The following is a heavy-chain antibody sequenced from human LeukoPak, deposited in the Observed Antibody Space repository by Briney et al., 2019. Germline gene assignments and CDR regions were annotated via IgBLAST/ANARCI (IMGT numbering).Heavy chain of an antibody. Sequence: SETLSLTCAVYGGSFSGYYWSWIRQPPGKGLEWIGEINHSGSTNYNPSLKSRVTISVDTSKNQFSLKLSSVTAADTAVYYCARGEGRNYGASYYGMDVWGQGTTVTVSS. CDR1: GGSFSGYY. CDR3: ARGEGRNYGASYYGMDV. D-gene: IGHD4-17*01. J-gene: IGHJ6*02. CDR2: INHSGST. V-gene: IGHV4-34*01.